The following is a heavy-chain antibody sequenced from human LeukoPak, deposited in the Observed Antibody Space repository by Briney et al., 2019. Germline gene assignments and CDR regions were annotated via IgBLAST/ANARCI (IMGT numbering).Heavy chain of an antibody. V-gene: IGHV3-30*03. D-gene: IGHD6-19*01. J-gene: IGHJ4*02. CDR3: ATDRASKGEQWLGYLSF. CDR2: VSYDGSNK. CDR1: GFTFSSYG. Sequence: GRSLRLSCAASGFTFSSYGMHWVRQAPGKGLEWVAVVSYDGSNKYYADSVKGRFTISRDNSKNTLYLQMNSLRAEDTAVYYCATDRASKGEQWLGYLSFWGQGTLVAVSS.